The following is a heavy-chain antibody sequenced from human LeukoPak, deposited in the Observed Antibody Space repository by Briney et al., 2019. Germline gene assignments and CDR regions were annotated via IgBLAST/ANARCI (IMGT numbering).Heavy chain of an antibody. CDR1: GFTFSSYA. CDR2: ISGSGGST. Sequence: SGGSLRLSCAASGFTFSSYAMSWVRQAPGKGLEWVSAISGSGGSTYYADSVKGRFTISRDNSKNTLYLQMNSLRAEDTAVYYCAKADDYGGSYYFDYWGQGTLVTVSS. V-gene: IGHV3-23*01. D-gene: IGHD4-23*01. CDR3: AKADDYGGSYYFDY. J-gene: IGHJ4*02.